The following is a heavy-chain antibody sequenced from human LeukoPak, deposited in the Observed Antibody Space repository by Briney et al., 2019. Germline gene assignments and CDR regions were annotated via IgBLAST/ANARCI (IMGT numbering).Heavy chain of an antibody. CDR3: ARDPNCSGGSCYYFLRWYPYTFDP. CDR2: INPNSGGT. J-gene: IGHJ5*02. Sequence: ASVKVSCKASGYTFTDYYIHWVRQAPGQGLEWMGWINPNSGGTNYAQNFQGRVTMTRDTSISTAYMELSRLRSDDTAVYYCARDPNCSGGSCYYFLRWYPYTFDPWGQGTLVTVSS. V-gene: IGHV1-2*02. CDR1: GYTFTDYY. D-gene: IGHD2-15*01.